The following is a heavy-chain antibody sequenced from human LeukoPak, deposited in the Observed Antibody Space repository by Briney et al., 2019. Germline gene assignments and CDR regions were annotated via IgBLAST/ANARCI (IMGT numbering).Heavy chain of an antibody. CDR3: ARVDWYYYYYYMDV. V-gene: IGHV4-34*01. CDR2: INHSGST. Sequence: SETLSLTCAVYGGSFSGYYWSWIRQPPGKGLEWIGEINHSGSTNYNPSLKSRVTISVDTSKNQFSLKLSSVTAADAAVYYCARVDWYYYYYYMDVWGKGTTVTVSS. J-gene: IGHJ6*03. CDR1: GGSFSGYY. D-gene: IGHD3-9*01.